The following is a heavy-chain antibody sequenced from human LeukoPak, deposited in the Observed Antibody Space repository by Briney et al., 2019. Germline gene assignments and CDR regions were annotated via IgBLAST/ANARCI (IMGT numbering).Heavy chain of an antibody. CDR2: INHSGST. D-gene: IGHD2-15*01. CDR3: TYSRAFDY. Sequence: SETVSLTCAVYGGSFSGYYWSWIRQTPGKGLEWIGEINHSGSTNYNPSLKSRVTISVDTSKNQFSLKLSSVTAADTAVYYCTYSRAFDYWGQGTLVTVSS. V-gene: IGHV4-34*01. J-gene: IGHJ4*02. CDR1: GGSFSGYY.